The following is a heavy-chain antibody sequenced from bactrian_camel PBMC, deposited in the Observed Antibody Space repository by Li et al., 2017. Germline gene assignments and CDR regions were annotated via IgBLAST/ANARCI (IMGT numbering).Heavy chain of an antibody. D-gene: IGHD1*01. CDR1: EFSTSC. CDR3: HTGIDGGSWEEA. CDR2: IRRNGDA. J-gene: IGHJ4*01. V-gene: IGHV3S63*01. Sequence: QVQLVESGGGSVQAGGSLTLSCTYSEFSTSCIGWFRQAPGKAREGIAGIRRNGDAYYADSVKGRFTISKDKAKDTVYLQMNDLKTEDTGVYYCHTGIDGGSWEEAGGQGTQVTVS.